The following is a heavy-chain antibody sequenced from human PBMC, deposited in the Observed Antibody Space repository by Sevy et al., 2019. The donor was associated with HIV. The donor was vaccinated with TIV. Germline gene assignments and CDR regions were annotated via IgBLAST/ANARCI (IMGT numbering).Heavy chain of an antibody. D-gene: IGHD2-15*01. CDR2: VSYDGGNR. V-gene: IGHV3-30*18. CDR1: AFTFSTYA. J-gene: IGHJ6*02. Sequence: GGSLRLSCAASAFTFSTYAMHWVRQAPGKGLEWVAVVSYDGGNRHYADSVKGRFTISIDNSKNTLYLQMNSLRGEDTAVYYCAKDAGGCSGGNCYWATNYYGMDVWGQGTTVTVAS. CDR3: AKDAGGCSGGNCYWATNYYGMDV.